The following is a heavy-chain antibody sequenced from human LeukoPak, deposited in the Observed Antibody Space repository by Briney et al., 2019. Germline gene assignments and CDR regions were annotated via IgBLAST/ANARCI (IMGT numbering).Heavy chain of an antibody. V-gene: IGHV3-48*04. CDR3: ARTTVTIQFDY. D-gene: IGHD4-11*01. J-gene: IGHJ4*02. CDR1: GFTFSSYW. CDR2: ISSSGSTI. Sequence: QAGGSLRLSCAASGFTFSSYWMSWVRQAPGKGLEWVSYISSSGSTIYYADSVKGRFTISRDNAKNSLYLQMNSLRAEDTAVYYCARTTVTIQFDYWGQGTLVTVSS.